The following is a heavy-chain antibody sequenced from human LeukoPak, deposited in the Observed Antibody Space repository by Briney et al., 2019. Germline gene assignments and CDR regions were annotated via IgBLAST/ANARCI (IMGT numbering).Heavy chain of an antibody. CDR3: ARHARAIWGGGVLRFLEWLPHFDY. Sequence: SETLSLTCTVSGGSISSSSYYWGWLRPPPEKGLEWIGSIYYSGSTYYNPSLKSRVTISVDTSKNQFSLKLSSVTAADTAVYYCARHARAIWGGGVLRFLEWLPHFDYWGQGTLVTVSS. V-gene: IGHV4-39*01. J-gene: IGHJ4*02. D-gene: IGHD3-3*01. CDR1: GGSISSSSYY. CDR2: IYYSGST.